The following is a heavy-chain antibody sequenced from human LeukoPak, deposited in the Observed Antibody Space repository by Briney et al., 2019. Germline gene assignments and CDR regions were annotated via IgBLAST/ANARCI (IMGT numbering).Heavy chain of an antibody. V-gene: IGHV1-46*01. CDR2: INPSGGST. D-gene: IGHD6-19*01. J-gene: IGHJ4*02. Sequence: VASVKVSCKTSGYTFSVYYIHWVRQAPGQGLEWVGIINPSGGSTSYAQKFQGRVTMTRDTSTSTVYMELSSLRSEDTAVYYCARENRKAVAGTRWYYFDYWGQGTLVTVSS. CDR3: ARENRKAVAGTRWYYFDY. CDR1: GYTFSVYY.